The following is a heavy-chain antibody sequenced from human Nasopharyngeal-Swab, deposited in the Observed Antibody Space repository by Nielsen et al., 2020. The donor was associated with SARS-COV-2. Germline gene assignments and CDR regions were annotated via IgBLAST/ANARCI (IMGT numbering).Heavy chain of an antibody. V-gene: IGHV3-74*01. D-gene: IGHD4-17*01. J-gene: IGHJ4*02. CDR2: INGDATST. CDR3: ARGSGNYGDWGN. CDR1: GLSLSGYW. Sequence: GGSLRLSCTASGLSLSGYWMHWVRQAPGKGLVWVSRINGDATSTHYADSVKGRLTVSRDNAKNTLYLQMTSLRAEDTAVYYCARGSGNYGDWGNWGQGTLVIVSS.